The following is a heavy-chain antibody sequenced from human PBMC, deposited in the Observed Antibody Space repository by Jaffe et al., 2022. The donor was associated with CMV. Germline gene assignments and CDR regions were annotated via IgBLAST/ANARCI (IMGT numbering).Heavy chain of an antibody. CDR2: ISSSSSTI. CDR1: GFTFSSYS. CDR3: ATRAWEYYDSSGYLDY. Sequence: EVQLVESGGGLVQPGGSLRLSCAASGFTFSSYSMNWVRQAPGKGLEWVSYISSSSSTIYYADSVKGRFTISRDNAKNSLYLQMNSLRDEDTAVYYCATRAWEYYDSSGYLDYWGQGTLVTVSS. D-gene: IGHD3-22*01. V-gene: IGHV3-48*02. J-gene: IGHJ4*02.